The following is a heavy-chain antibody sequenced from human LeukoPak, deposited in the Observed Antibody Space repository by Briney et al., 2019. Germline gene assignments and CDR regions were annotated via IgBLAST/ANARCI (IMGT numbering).Heavy chain of an antibody. J-gene: IGHJ4*02. D-gene: IGHD6-6*01. CDR3: ARLAPRYGSSPLSGFDY. Sequence: ASVKVSCKASGYTFTSYDINWVRQATGQGLEWMGWMNPNSGNTGYAQRFQGRVSMTRNTSIRTAYMELSSLRSEDTAVYYCARLAPRYGSSPLSGFDYWGQGTLVTVSS. CDR1: GYTFTSYD. CDR2: MNPNSGNT. V-gene: IGHV1-8*01.